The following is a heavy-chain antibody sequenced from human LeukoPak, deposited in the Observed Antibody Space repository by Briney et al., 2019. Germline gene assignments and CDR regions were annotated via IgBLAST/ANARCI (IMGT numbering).Heavy chain of an antibody. CDR2: ISSSSSYI. Sequence: GGSLRLSCAASGFTFSSYSMNWVRQAPGKGLEWVSSISSSSSYIYYADSVKGRFTISRDNAKNSLYLQMNSLRAEDTAVYYCASFGLVGGMDVWGQGITVTVSS. V-gene: IGHV3-21*01. CDR3: ASFGLVGGMDV. D-gene: IGHD3/OR15-3a*01. J-gene: IGHJ6*02. CDR1: GFTFSSYS.